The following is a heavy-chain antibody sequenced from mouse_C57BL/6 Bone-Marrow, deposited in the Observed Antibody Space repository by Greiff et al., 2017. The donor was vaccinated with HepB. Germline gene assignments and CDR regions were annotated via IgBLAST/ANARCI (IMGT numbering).Heavy chain of an antibody. CDR2: IYPSDSET. J-gene: IGHJ2*01. Sequence: QVQLQQPGAELVRPGSSVKLSCKASGYTFTSYWMDWVKQRPGQGLEWIGNIYPSDSETHYNEKFKSKATLTVDKSSSTAYMQLSSLTSEDSAVYYCARPPLITTVVGYFDYWGQGTTLTVSS. V-gene: IGHV1-61*01. CDR3: ARPPLITTVVGYFDY. D-gene: IGHD1-1*01. CDR1: GYTFTSYW.